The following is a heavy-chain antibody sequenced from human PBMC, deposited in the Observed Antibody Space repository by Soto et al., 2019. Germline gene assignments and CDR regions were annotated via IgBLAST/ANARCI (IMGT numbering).Heavy chain of an antibody. CDR1: GYSFTSYW. J-gene: IGHJ3*02. V-gene: IGHV5-51*01. D-gene: IGHD3-10*01. CDR2: IYPGDSDT. Sequence: GESLKISCKGSGYSFTSYWIGWVRQMPGKGLEWMGIIYPGDSDTRYSPSFQGQVTISADKSISTAYLQWSSLKASDTAMYYCARPYDNYYGSGSYAFDIWGQGTMVTVSS. CDR3: ARPYDNYYGSGSYAFDI.